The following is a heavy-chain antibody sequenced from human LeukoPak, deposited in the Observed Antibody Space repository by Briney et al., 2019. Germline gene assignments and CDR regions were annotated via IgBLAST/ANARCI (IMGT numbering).Heavy chain of an antibody. V-gene: IGHV4-30-2*03. CDR2: IYSSGST. D-gene: IGHD6-19*01. J-gene: IGHJ5*01. CDR3: ARRRSSGWYDS. CDR1: GFTFSSYA. Sequence: PGRSLRLSCAASGFTFSSYAMSWVRQAPGKGLEWIGTIYSSGSTYYNPSLKSRVTISMDTSKSQFSLTLISLTAADTAVYYCARRRSSGWYDSWGQGTLVTVSS.